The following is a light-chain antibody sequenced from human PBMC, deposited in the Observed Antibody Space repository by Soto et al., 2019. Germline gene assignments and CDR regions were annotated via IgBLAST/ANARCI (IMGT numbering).Light chain of an antibody. CDR3: QQSYSTPQT. V-gene: IGKV1-39*01. J-gene: IGKJ2*01. CDR1: QSISSY. Sequence: DIRMTQSPSSLSASVGDRVTITCRASQSISSYLNWYQQKPGKAPKLLIYAASSLQSGVPSRFSGSGSGTDFNLTISSLQPEDFATYYCQQSYSTPQTFGQGTKLEIK. CDR2: AAS.